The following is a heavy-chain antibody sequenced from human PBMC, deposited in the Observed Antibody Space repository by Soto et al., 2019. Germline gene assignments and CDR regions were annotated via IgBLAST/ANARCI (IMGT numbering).Heavy chain of an antibody. J-gene: IGHJ3*02. CDR2: IYYSGST. D-gene: IGHD3-10*01. CDR1: GASIIISGYY. CDR3: ARPYGSGGAFDI. Sequence: PSDTLSLTCTVFGASIIISGYYWGWIRQPPGKGLEWIGSIYYSGSTYYNPSLKSRVTISVDTSKNQFSLKLSSVTAADTAVYYCARPYGSGGAFDIWGQGTMVT. V-gene: IGHV4-39*01.